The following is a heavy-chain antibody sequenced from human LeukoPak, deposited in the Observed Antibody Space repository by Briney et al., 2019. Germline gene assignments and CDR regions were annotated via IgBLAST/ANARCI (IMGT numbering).Heavy chain of an antibody. Sequence: SVTVSYKASGGSFNQYAVTWVRQAPGQGLEWMGGIVPVFGPANYAQKFQGSVTITADESTSTIYMELRSLTSDDTALYYCARSSGTYYFSDYWGQGTLVTVSS. CDR3: ARSSGTYYFSDY. J-gene: IGHJ4*02. CDR2: IVPVFGPA. D-gene: IGHD1-26*01. V-gene: IGHV1-69*01. CDR1: GGSFNQYA.